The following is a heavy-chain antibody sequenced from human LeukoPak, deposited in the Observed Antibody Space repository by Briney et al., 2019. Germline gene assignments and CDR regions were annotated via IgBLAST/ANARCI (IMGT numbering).Heavy chain of an antibody. CDR3: AKGKETARYPLPDY. D-gene: IGHD5-18*01. V-gene: IGHV3-23*01. CDR2: ISDNGRRT. Sequence: GGSLRLSCAASGFTFKNYAMSWVRQAPGKGLDWVAAISDNGRRTYFANSVKGRFTISRDNSKNTVSLQMNSLRAEDTAVYYCAKGKETARYPLPDYWGQGTLVTVSS. CDR1: GFTFKNYA. J-gene: IGHJ4*02.